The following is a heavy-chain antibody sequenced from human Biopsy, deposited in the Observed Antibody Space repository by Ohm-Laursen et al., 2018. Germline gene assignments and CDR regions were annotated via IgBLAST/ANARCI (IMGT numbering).Heavy chain of an antibody. CDR1: GFKFDDYA. D-gene: IGHD2/OR15-2a*01. CDR3: ARDISPSTFPENTLDI. Sequence: SLRLSCTAAGFKFDDYAMHWVRHTPGKGLEWVSGMSRNNGFIGYADSVRGRFTISRGNGQNSLYLQMNNLITKDTAVYYCARDISPSTFPENTLDIWGQGTMVTVSS. J-gene: IGHJ3*02. CDR2: MSRNNGFI. V-gene: IGHV3-9*01.